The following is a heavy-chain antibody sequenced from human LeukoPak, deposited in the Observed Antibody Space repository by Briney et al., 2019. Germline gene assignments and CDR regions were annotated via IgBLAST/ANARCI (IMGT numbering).Heavy chain of an antibody. D-gene: IGHD5-18*01. CDR2: IKQDGSEK. CDR1: GFTFSSYW. V-gene: IGHV3-7*01. J-gene: IGHJ4*02. Sequence: PGGSLRLSCAASGFTFSSYWMSWVRQAPGKGLEWVANIKQDGSEKYYVDSVKGRFTISRDNAKNSLYLQMNSLRAEDTAVYYCARDGTLDTAFSDFDYWGQGTLVTVSS. CDR3: ARDGTLDTAFSDFDY.